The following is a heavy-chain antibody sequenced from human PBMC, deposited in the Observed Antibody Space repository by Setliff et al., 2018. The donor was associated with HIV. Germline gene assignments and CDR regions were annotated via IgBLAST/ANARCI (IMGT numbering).Heavy chain of an antibody. D-gene: IGHD4-17*01. CDR1: GYTLTRNA. CDR3: ARDLNSGDYPHWFDP. J-gene: IGHJ5*02. V-gene: IGHV1-3*04. Sequence: ASVKVSCKASGYTLTRNAMHWVRQAPGQRLEWMGWINTVNGNTKYSQKFQGRVTITRDTSASTVYMELSSLRSGDTAVYYCARDLNSGDYPHWFDPWGQGTLVTVSS. CDR2: INTVNGNT.